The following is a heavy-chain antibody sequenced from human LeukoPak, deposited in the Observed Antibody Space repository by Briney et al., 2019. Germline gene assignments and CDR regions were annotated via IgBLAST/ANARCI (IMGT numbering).Heavy chain of an antibody. J-gene: IGHJ6*03. V-gene: IGHV5-51*01. CDR3: ARHSWHRGNLEGSDYYYYYMDV. Sequence: GESLKISCKGSGYSFTSYWIGWVRQMPGKGLEWMGIIYPGGSDTRYSPSFQGQVTISADKSISTAYLQWSSLKASDTAMYYCARHSWHRGNLEGSDYYYYYMDVWGKGTTVTVSS. D-gene: IGHD4-23*01. CDR2: IYPGGSDT. CDR1: GYSFTSYW.